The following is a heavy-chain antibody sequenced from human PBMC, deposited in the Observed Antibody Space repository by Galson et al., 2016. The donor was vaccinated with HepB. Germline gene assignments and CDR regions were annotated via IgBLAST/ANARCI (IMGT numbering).Heavy chain of an antibody. D-gene: IGHD2-21*02. CDR1: GFTLTNSGVG. V-gene: IGHV2-5*02. J-gene: IGHJ4*02. CDR2: IYWDDNL. Sequence: PALVKPTQNLTLTCTFSGFTLTNSGVGVGWIRQPPGKALEWLALIYWDDNLHSSPSLKRRLPIPKDTSKNQVVLTLTNMVPMDTATYYCAHSVGSDEWTATSGWETYYFDYWGQGILVTVSS. CDR3: AHSVGSDEWTATSGWETYYFDY.